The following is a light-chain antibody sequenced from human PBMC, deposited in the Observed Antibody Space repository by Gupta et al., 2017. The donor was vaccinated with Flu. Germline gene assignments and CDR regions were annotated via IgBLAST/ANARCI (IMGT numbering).Light chain of an antibody. CDR1: TGHNGYI. V-gene: IGLV4-60*02. CDR2: LEGSGSY. Sequence: QPVLTQSSSASASLGSSVKLTCTLNTGHNGYIIAWHQQQPGKAPRFLMKLEGSGSYDKGSGVPDRFSGSSSGADRHLTISKLQFEDEDDYYCETWDSRGYVFGAGTKLTVL. J-gene: IGLJ1*01. CDR3: ETWDSRGYV.